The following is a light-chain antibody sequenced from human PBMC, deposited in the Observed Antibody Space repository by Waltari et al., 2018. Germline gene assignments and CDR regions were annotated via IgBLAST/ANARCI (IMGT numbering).Light chain of an antibody. J-gene: IGLJ3*02. CDR1: SPDVGPYNL. CDR3: CSYAGSWV. CDR2: EDN. V-gene: IGLV2-23*01. Sequence: QSALTQPASVSGSRGQSITISCTGTSPDVGPYNLVSWYQQHPGKAPKLMIYEDNNRPSGLSSRVPGSRSCNTASLTISGLQPEDEADYYCCSYAGSWVFGGWTKLTVL.